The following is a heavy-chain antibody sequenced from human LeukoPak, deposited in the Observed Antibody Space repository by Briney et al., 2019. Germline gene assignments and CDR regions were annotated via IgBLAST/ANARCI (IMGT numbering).Heavy chain of an antibody. D-gene: IGHD2-2*02. CDR3: ARDRGYIDY. V-gene: IGHV3-64*01. J-gene: IGHJ4*02. Sequence: GGSLRLSCAASGFTFSSYAMHWVRQAPGKGLEYVSAISSNGGSTYYANSVKGRFTISRDNSKNTLYLQMGSLRAEDMAVYYCARDRGYIDYWGQGTLVTVSS. CDR2: ISSNGGST. CDR1: GFTFSSYA.